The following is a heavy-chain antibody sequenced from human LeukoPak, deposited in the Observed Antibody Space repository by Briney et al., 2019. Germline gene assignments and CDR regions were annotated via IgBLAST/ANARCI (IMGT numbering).Heavy chain of an antibody. V-gene: IGHV4-61*02. CDR2: IYGSGST. J-gene: IGHJ4*02. Sequence: PSQTLSLTCTVSGGSISSGSYYWSWIRQPAGKGLEWIGRIYGSGSTDYNPSLKSRVTMSIDTSKNQFSLNLISVTAADTAVYYCAIRLAYVDTAMVKCCAFDYWGQGTLVTVSS. CDR1: GGSISSGSYY. CDR3: AIRLAYVDTAMVKCCAFDY. D-gene: IGHD5-18*01.